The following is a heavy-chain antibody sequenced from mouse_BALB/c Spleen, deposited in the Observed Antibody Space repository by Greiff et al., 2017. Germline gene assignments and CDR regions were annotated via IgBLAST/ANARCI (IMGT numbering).Heavy chain of an antibody. D-gene: IGHD1-1*01. Sequence: EVKVVESGGGLVQPGGSRKLSCAASGFTFSSFGMHWVRQAPEKGLEWVAYISSGSSTIYYADTVKGRFTISRDNPKNTLFLQMTSLRSEDTAMYYCARSPYGSSYAMDYWGQGTSVTVSS. CDR3: ARSPYGSSYAMDY. V-gene: IGHV5-17*02. CDR2: ISSGSSTI. J-gene: IGHJ4*01. CDR1: GFTFSSFG.